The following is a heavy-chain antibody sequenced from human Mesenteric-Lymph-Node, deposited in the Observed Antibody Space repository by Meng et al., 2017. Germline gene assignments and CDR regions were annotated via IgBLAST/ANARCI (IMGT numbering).Heavy chain of an antibody. J-gene: IGHJ4*02. CDR1: GFTFDDYA. CDR3: AKDLRLGELSFFDY. CDR2: ISWNSGSI. V-gene: IGHV3-9*01. D-gene: IGHD3-16*02. Sequence: FLRLSCAASGFTFDDYAMHWVRQAPGKGLEWVSGISWNSGSIGYADSVKGRFTISRDNAKNSLYLQMNSLRAEDTALYYCAKDLRLGELSFFDYWGQGTLVTVSS.